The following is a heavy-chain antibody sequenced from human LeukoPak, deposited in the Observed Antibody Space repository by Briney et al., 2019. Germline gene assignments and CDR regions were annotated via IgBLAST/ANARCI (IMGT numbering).Heavy chain of an antibody. V-gene: IGHV1-46*01. D-gene: IGHD4-17*01. CDR1: GYTFTSYG. J-gene: IGHJ1*01. Sequence: ASVKVSCKASGYTFTSYGISWVRQAPGQGLEWMGIINPSGGSTSYAQKFQGRVTMTRDMSTSTVYMELSSLRSEDTAVYYCARDSPTVTPRVFQHWGQGTLVTVSS. CDR2: INPSGGST. CDR3: ARDSPTVTPRVFQH.